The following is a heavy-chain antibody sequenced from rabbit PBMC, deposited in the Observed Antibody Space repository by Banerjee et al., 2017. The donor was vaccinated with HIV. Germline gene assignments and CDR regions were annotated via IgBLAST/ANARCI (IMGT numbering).Heavy chain of an antibody. J-gene: IGHJ4*01. D-gene: IGHD1-1*01. CDR2: IYGGSTGST. V-gene: IGHV1S45*01. CDR1: GFSFSGSYY. Sequence: QEQLEESGGDLVQPEGSLTLTCTASGFSFSGSYYMCWVRQAPGKGLEWIGCIYGGSTGSTYYATWAKGRFTISKASSTTVTLQMTSLTAADTATYFCARDGSTAHISFTLWGQGTLVTVS. CDR3: ARDGSTAHISFTL.